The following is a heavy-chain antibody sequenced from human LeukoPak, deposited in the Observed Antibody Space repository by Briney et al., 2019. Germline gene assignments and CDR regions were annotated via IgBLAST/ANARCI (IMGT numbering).Heavy chain of an antibody. Sequence: ASVKVSCKASGGTFSSYAISWVRQAPGQGLEWMGGIIPIFGTANYAQKFQGRVTITTDESTSTAYMELSSLRPEDTAVYYCASAPGIAVAGTNDAFDIWGQGTMVTVSS. D-gene: IGHD6-19*01. V-gene: IGHV1-69*05. CDR2: IIPIFGTA. J-gene: IGHJ3*02. CDR1: GGTFSSYA. CDR3: ASAPGIAVAGTNDAFDI.